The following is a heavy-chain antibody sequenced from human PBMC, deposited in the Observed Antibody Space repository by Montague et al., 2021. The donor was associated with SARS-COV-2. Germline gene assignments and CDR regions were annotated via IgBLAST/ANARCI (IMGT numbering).Heavy chain of an antibody. CDR3: AREGLHNWFDP. CDR2: IYYRGST. CDR1: NGSINSYY. J-gene: IGHJ5*02. V-gene: IGHV4-59*01. D-gene: IGHD2-15*01. Sequence: SETLSLTCTVPNGSINSYYWSWVRQPPGKRLEWIGDIYYRGSTNYNPSLESRVTMSIDTSKNQSSLKLRSVTAADTAVYFCAREGLHNWFDPWGQGTLVTVSS.